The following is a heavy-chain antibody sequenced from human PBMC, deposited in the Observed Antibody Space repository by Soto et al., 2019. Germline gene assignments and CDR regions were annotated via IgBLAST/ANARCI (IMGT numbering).Heavy chain of an antibody. CDR2: IIPIFDTI. J-gene: IGHJ4*02. D-gene: IGHD3-3*01. Sequence: QVPLLQSGAEVKKPGSSVKVSCKASGATFSSFAFSWVRQAPGQGLEWMGVIIPIFDTISYAQKFQGRVTITADESTRTAYMELNSLTSDDTAVYYCASPLKWSGYYIAFDYWGQGTLVIVSS. V-gene: IGHV1-69*01. CDR1: GATFSSFA. CDR3: ASPLKWSGYYIAFDY.